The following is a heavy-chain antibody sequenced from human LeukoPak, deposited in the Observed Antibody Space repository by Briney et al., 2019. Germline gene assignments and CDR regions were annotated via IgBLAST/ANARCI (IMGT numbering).Heavy chain of an antibody. CDR3: ARVRNLRNWFDP. CDR1: GGSFSGYY. CDR2: INHSGST. Sequence: SETLSLTCAVYGGSFSGYYLSWIRQPPGKGLEWIGEINHSGSTNYNPSHKSRVTISVDTSKNQFSLKLSSVTAADTAVYYCARVRNLRNWFDPWGQGTLVTVSS. J-gene: IGHJ5*02. V-gene: IGHV4-34*01.